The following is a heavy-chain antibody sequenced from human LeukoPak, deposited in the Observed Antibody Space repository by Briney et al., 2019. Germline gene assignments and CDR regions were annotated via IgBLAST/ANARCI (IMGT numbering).Heavy chain of an antibody. J-gene: IGHJ5*02. CDR2: ISWNSGSI. D-gene: IGHD6-13*01. Sequence: PGGSLRLSCAASGFTFDDYAMHWVRQAPGKGLEWVSGISWNSGSIGYADSVKGRFTISRDNSKNTLYLQMNSLRAEDTAVYYCARNRLYSSSWTGFDPWGQGTLVTVSS. CDR3: ARNRLYSSSWTGFDP. CDR1: GFTFDDYA. V-gene: IGHV3-9*01.